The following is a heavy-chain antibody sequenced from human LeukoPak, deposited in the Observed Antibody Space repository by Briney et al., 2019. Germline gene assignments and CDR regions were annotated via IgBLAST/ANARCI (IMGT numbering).Heavy chain of an antibody. CDR2: ISSSSSYI. D-gene: IGHD5-24*01. V-gene: IGHV3-21*01. CDR3: ARDRGVEMATMGLDS. J-gene: IGHJ4*02. CDR1: GFTFSSYS. Sequence: PGGSLRLSCAASGFTFSSYSMNWVRQAPGKGLEWVSSISSSSSYIYYADTVKGRFTISRDNAKNSLYLQMNSLRAEDTAVYFCARDRGVEMATMGLDSWGQGTLVTVSS.